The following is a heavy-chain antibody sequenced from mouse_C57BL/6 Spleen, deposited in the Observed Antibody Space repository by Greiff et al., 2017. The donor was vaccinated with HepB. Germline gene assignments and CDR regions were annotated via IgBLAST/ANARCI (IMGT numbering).Heavy chain of an antibody. Sequence: LEESGAELMKPGASVKLSCKATGYTLTGYWIEWVKRRPGHGLEWIGEILPGSGSTNYNEKFKGKATFTADTASTTAYMQLSSLTTEDSAIYYCARRITTVPFAYWGQGTLVTVSA. CDR2: ILPGSGST. CDR3: ARRITTVPFAY. V-gene: IGHV1-9*01. CDR1: GYTLTGYW. D-gene: IGHD1-1*01. J-gene: IGHJ3*01.